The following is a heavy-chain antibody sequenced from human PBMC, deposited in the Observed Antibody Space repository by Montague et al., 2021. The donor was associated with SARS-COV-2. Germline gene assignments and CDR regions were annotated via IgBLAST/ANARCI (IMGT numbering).Heavy chain of an antibody. CDR1: GGSFSGHS. CDR3: ARGLTDVTVILVFVGASLYFDS. Sequence: SETLSLTCAVYGGSFSGHSWTWIRQPPGKGLEWIGEINHSGGTNXNPSLKSRVTISVDTSKNQFSLKLSFLTAADTAVYYCARGLTDVTVILVFVGASLYFDSWGQGALVTVSS. D-gene: IGHD3-22*01. V-gene: IGHV4-34*01. CDR2: INHSGGT. J-gene: IGHJ4*02.